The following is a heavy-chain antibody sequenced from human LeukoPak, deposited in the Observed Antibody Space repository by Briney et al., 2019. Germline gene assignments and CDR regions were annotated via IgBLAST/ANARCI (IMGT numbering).Heavy chain of an antibody. Sequence: GGSLRLSCAASGFTFSNAWMSWVRQAPGKGLEWVGRTKSKTDGGTPDYAAPVKGRFTISRDDSKNTLYLHMNSLKTDEDTAVYYCILHYYGSGGYDYWGQGTLVTVSS. J-gene: IGHJ4*02. CDR1: GFTFSNAW. V-gene: IGHV3-15*01. D-gene: IGHD3-10*01. CDR2: TKSKTDGGTP. CDR3: ILHYYGSGGYDY.